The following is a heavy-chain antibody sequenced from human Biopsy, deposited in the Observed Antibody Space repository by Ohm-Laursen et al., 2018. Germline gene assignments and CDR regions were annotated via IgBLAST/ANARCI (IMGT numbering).Heavy chain of an antibody. CDR1: GASIDSYY. J-gene: IGHJ4*02. CDR2: ISYTGDT. V-gene: IGHV4-59*01. CDR3: ARSNGYGDYRFDD. Sequence: TLSLTCTVSGASIDSYYWSWIRQTPGKGLEWIGYISYTGDTNYNPSLESRITISLDTSKNQFSLMLSSVTAADTAVYYCARSNGYGDYRFDDWGQGTLVTVAS. D-gene: IGHD4-11*01.